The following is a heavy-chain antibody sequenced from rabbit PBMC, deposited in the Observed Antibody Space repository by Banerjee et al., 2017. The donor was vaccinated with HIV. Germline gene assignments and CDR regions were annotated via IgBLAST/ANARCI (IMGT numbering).Heavy chain of an antibody. CDR3: ARADGGYGYPLNL. CDR1: GFSFSSSYY. D-gene: IGHD6-1*01. CDR2: INTSSGNT. Sequence: QEQLKESGGGLVQPEGSLTLTCTASGFSFSSSYYISWVRQAPGKGLEWIGCINTSSGNTVYASWAKGRFTISKTSSTVDLKMTSLTAADTATYFCARADGGYGYPLNLWGPGTLVTVS. V-gene: IGHV1S45*01. J-gene: IGHJ4*01.